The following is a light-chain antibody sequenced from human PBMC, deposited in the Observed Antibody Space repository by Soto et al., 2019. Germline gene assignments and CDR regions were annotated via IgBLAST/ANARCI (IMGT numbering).Light chain of an antibody. V-gene: IGKV4-1*01. J-gene: IGKJ1*01. Sequence: DIVLTQSPDSLAVSLGERATINCKSSQSVLHSSNNKNFLAWYQQKSGQPPKLLIYWASTRESGVPDRFGGSGSGTDFTLTISSLQAEDVAIYYCQHHYDAPWAFGQGTKVEVK. CDR1: QSVLHSSNNKNF. CDR3: QHHYDAPWA. CDR2: WAS.